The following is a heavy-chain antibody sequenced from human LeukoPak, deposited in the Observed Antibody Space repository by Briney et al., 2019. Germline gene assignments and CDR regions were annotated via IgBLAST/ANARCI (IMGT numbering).Heavy chain of an antibody. Sequence: PGGSLRLSCAASGFTLDDYAMHWVRQAPGKGLEWVSGISWNSGSIGYADSVKGRFTISRDNAKNSLYLQMNSLRAEDTAVYYCAKEETAMVTYFDYWGQGTLVTVSS. CDR2: ISWNSGSI. CDR1: GFTLDDYA. D-gene: IGHD5-18*01. V-gene: IGHV3-9*01. J-gene: IGHJ4*02. CDR3: AKEETAMVTYFDY.